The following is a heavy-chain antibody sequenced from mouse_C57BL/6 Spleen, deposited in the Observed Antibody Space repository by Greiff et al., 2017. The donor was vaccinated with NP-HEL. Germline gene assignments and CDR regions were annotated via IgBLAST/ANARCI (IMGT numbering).Heavy chain of an antibody. D-gene: IGHD1-1*01. CDR1: GYTFTSYW. J-gene: IGHJ2*01. CDR3: ARRYGRNYFDY. V-gene: IGHV1-50*01. Sequence: QVQLQQPGAELVKPGASVKLSCKASGYTFTSYWMQWVKQRPGQGLEWIGEIDPSDSYTNYNQKFKGKATLTVDTSSSTAYMQLSSLTSEDSAVYYCARRYGRNYFDYWGPGTTLTVSS. CDR2: IDPSDSYT.